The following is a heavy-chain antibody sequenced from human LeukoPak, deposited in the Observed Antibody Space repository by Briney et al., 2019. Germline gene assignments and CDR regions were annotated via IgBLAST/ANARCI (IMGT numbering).Heavy chain of an antibody. D-gene: IGHD6-6*01. Sequence: ASVKVSCKASGYTFTGYYMHWVRQAPGQGLEWMGWINPNSGGTNYAQKFQGRATMTRDTSISTAYMELSRLRSDDTAVYYCARVRGIAARPREFDYWGQGTLVTVSS. CDR3: ARVRGIAARPREFDY. J-gene: IGHJ4*02. CDR1: GYTFTGYY. CDR2: INPNSGGT. V-gene: IGHV1-2*02.